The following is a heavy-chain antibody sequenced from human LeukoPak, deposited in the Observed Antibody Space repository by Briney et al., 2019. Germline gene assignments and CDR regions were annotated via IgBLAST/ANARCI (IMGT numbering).Heavy chain of an antibody. CDR3: ARDGPKGLGIYNDY. J-gene: IGHJ4*02. V-gene: IGHV3-48*03. CDR1: GFTFSSYE. D-gene: IGHD3-16*01. Sequence: PGGSLRLSCAASGFTFSSYEMNWVRQAPGKGLEWVSYISSSGSTIYYADSVKGRFTISRDNAKNSLYLQMNSLRAEDTAVYYCARDGPKGLGIYNDYWGQGTLVTVSS. CDR2: ISSSGSTI.